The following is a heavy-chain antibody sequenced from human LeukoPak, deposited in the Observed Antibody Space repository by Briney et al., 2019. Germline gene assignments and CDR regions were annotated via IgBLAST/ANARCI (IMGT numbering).Heavy chain of an antibody. CDR2: ISSSSSYI. Sequence: GGSLRLSCAASGFTFSSYSMNWVRQAPGKGLEWVSSISSSSSYIYYADSVKGRFTISRDNAKNSLYLQMNSLRAEDTAVYYCARESDRIAVLRGHYYGMDVWGQGTTVTVSS. V-gene: IGHV3-21*04. J-gene: IGHJ6*02. D-gene: IGHD6-19*01. CDR1: GFTFSSYS. CDR3: ARESDRIAVLRGHYYGMDV.